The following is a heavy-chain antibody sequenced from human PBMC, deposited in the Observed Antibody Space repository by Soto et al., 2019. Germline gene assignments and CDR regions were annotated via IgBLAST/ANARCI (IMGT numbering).Heavy chain of an antibody. Sequence: GGSLRLSCAASGFIFSSYGMHWVRQAPGKGLEWVSGISANGDDTYYADSVKGRFTVSRDNSKNTLYLQMNSLRAEDTAVFYCAKERSSGWSLDYWGQGTLVTVSS. D-gene: IGHD6-19*01. J-gene: IGHJ4*02. CDR3: AKERSSGWSLDY. CDR2: ISANGDDT. V-gene: IGHV3-23*01. CDR1: GFIFSSYG.